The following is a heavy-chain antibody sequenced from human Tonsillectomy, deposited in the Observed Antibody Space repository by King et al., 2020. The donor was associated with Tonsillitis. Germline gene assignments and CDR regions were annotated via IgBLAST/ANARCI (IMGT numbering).Heavy chain of an antibody. V-gene: IGHV4-31*03. CDR1: GGSTSSGGYY. CDR3: VRSLGRYGGFDY. D-gene: IGHD5-18*01. CDR2: IYYSGST. Sequence: QLQESGPGLVKPSQTLSLICTVSGGSTSSGGYYWSWIRQHPGKGLEWLGYIYYSGSTYYNPSLKSRLTISVDTSKNHFSLKLSSVTAADTALYFCVRSLGRYGGFDYWSQGTLVTVSS. J-gene: IGHJ4*02.